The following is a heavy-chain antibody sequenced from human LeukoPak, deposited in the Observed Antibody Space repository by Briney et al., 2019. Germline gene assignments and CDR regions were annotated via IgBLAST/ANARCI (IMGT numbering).Heavy chain of an antibody. J-gene: IGHJ3*02. D-gene: IGHD3-10*01. Sequence: GGPLRLSCAASGFTFSSYAMSWVRQAPGNGLEWVSAISGSGGGTYYADSVKGRFTISRDNSKNTLSLQMNSLRAEDTAVFYCARSIYGSGSYYAFDIWGQGTMVTVSS. CDR2: ISGSGGGT. CDR1: GFTFSSYA. CDR3: ARSIYGSGSYYAFDI. V-gene: IGHV3-23*01.